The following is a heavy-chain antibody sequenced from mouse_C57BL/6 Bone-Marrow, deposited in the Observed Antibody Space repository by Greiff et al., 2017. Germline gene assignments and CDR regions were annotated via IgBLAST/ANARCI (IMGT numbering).Heavy chain of an antibody. J-gene: IGHJ4*01. CDR2: IYPGSGST. Sequence: QVQLQQPGAELVKPGASVKMSCKASGYTFTSYWITWVKQRPGQGLEWIGDIYPGSGSTNYNEKFKSKATLTVDTSSSTAYMQLSNLKSESSAVYYCARRGYYYGSGYGYAMDYWGRGTSVTVSS. V-gene: IGHV1-55*01. CDR1: GYTFTSYW. D-gene: IGHD1-1*01. CDR3: ARRGYYYGSGYGYAMDY.